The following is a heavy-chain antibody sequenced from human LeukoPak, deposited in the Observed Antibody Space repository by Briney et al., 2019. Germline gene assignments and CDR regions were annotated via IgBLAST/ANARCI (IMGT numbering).Heavy chain of an antibody. V-gene: IGHV4-34*01. Sequence: SETLSLTCAVYGGSFSGYYWSWIRQPPGKGLEWIGEINHSGSTNYNPSLKSRVTISVDTSKNQFSLKLSSVTAADTAVYYCARSLVPAAIRGWFDPWGRGTLVTVSS. CDR1: GGSFSGYY. D-gene: IGHD2-2*02. CDR2: INHSGST. J-gene: IGHJ5*02. CDR3: ARSLVPAAIRGWFDP.